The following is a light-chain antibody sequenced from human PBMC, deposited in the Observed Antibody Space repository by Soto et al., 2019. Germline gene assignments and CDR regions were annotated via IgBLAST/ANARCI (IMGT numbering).Light chain of an antibody. CDR3: QQSFSTPRT. CDR1: QGISSY. CDR2: AAS. Sequence: DIQLTQSASSLSASVGDRFTITFRVSQGISSYLNWYQQKPGKAPKLLIYAASSLQSGVPSRFSGSGSGTDFTLTISSLQPEDFGTYYCQQSFSTPRTFGQGTKVDI. J-gene: IGKJ1*01. V-gene: IGKV1-39*01.